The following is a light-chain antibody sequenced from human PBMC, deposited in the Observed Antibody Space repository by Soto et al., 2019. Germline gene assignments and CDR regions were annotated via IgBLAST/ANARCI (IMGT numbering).Light chain of an antibody. J-gene: IGKJ1*01. Sequence: DIHMTLSPSSLSASVGDRVTITCRASQSISSYLNWYQQKPGKAPKLLIYAASSLQSGVPSRFSGSGSGTDFTLTISSLQPDDFATYYCQQYNSYSWTFGQGTKVDI. CDR2: AAS. CDR1: QSISSY. CDR3: QQYNSYSWT. V-gene: IGKV1-39*01.